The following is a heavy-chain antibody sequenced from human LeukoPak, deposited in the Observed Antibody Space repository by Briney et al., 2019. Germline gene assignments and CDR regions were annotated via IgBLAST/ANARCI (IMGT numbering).Heavy chain of an antibody. V-gene: IGHV3-30*18. CDR1: GFTFSSYG. CDR2: ISYDGSNK. CDR3: AKDLFYYDKGGFDY. D-gene: IGHD3-22*01. Sequence: PGGSLRLSCAASGFTFSSYGLHWVRQAPDKGREGVAFISYDGSNKFYGDSVKGLFTISRHNSKNMMYVQTNSRRIEATAVYYCAKDLFYYDKGGFDYWGQGTMVTVSS. J-gene: IGHJ4*02.